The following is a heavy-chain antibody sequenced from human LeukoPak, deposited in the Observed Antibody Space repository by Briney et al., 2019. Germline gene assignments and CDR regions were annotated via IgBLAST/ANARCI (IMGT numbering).Heavy chain of an antibody. CDR3: ATYGGNSGSLRY. J-gene: IGHJ4*02. CDR1: GGSISSSTYY. V-gene: IGHV4-39*01. CDR2: IYYSGST. Sequence: PSETLSLTCTVSGGSISSSTYYWGWIRQPPGKGLEWIGSIYYSGSTYYNPSLKSRVTISVDTSKNQFSLKLSSVTAADMAVYYCATYGGNSGSLRYWGQGTLVTVSS. D-gene: IGHD4-23*01.